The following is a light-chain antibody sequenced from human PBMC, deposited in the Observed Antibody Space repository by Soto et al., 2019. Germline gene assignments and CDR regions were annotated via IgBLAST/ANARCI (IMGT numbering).Light chain of an antibody. CDR1: SSDVGGYNY. J-gene: IGLJ2*01. V-gene: IGLV2-11*01. CDR3: CSYAGSYTVV. Sequence: QSALTQPRSVSGSPGQSITISCTGTSSDVGGYNYVSWYQQHPGKAPKLIICDVSERPSGVPDRFSGSKSGNTASLTISGLQAEDEADYYCCSYAGSYTVVFGGGTKLTVL. CDR2: DVS.